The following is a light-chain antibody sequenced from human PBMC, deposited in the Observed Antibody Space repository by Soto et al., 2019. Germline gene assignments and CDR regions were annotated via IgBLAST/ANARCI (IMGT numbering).Light chain of an antibody. J-gene: IGLJ1*01. V-gene: IGLV1-44*01. CDR1: SPNIGSNI. CDR3: AAWDDSLNGYV. CDR2: SNS. Sequence: QSVLTQPPSASGTPGQRGTISCSGSSPNIGSNIVNWYQQLPGTAPKLLIYSNSQRPSGVPDRFSGSKSGTSASLAIRGLQSDDEADYYCAAWDDSLNGYVFGTGTKSPS.